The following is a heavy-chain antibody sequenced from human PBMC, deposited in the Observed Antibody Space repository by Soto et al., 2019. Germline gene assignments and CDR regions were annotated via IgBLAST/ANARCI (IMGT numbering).Heavy chain of an antibody. J-gene: IGHJ4*02. CDR2: IKPDGSEK. D-gene: IGHD6-19*01. V-gene: IGHV3-7*03. CDR3: ARASGGWGY. Sequence: VQLVESGGGVVQPETSLRLSCAASGFTFSSYGMHWVRRAPGKGLEWVANIKPDGSEKYYVGSVKGRFTISRDNAKNSLYLQMNSLRAEDTAVYYCARASGGWGYWGQGTLVTVSS. CDR1: GFTFSSYG.